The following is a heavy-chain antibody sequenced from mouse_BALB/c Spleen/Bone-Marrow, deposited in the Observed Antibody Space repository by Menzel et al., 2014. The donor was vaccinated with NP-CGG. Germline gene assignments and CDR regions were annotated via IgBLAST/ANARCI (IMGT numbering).Heavy chain of an antibody. Sequence: EVKLMESGGGLVQPGGSMKLSCVASGFTFSNYWMNWARQSPEKGLEWVAEIRLKSNNYATHYAESVKGRFTISKDDSKSSVYLQMNNLRAEDTGIYYCTRRGGWYFDVWGAGTTVTVSS. V-gene: IGHV6-6*02. CDR3: TRRGGWYFDV. J-gene: IGHJ1*01. CDR1: GFTFSNYW. CDR2: IRLKSNNYAT.